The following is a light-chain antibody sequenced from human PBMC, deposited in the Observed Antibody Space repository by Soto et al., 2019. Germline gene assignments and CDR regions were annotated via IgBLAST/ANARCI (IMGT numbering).Light chain of an antibody. Sequence: QSALTQARSVSGSPGQSVTISCSGISSDVGDYTSVSWYQQHPGKAPKLLIYDVTKRPSGVPDRFSGSKSRNTASLTISGLQAEDEADYYCCSYAGSYTWVFGGGTKLTVL. J-gene: IGLJ3*02. CDR2: DVT. CDR3: CSYAGSYTWV. V-gene: IGLV2-11*01. CDR1: SSDVGDYTS.